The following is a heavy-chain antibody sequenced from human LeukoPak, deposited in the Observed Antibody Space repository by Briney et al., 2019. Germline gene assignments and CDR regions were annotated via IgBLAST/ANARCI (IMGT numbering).Heavy chain of an antibody. J-gene: IGHJ4*02. CDR3: ARAGQQLVLDFDY. Sequence: PSETLSLTCTVSGGSISSYYWSWIRQPPGKGLEWIGYIYYSGSTNYNPSLKSRVTISVDTSKNQFSLKLSSVTAADTAVYYCARAGQQLVLDFDYWGQGTLVTVSS. D-gene: IGHD6-13*01. CDR2: IYYSGST. CDR1: GGSISSYY. V-gene: IGHV4-59*01.